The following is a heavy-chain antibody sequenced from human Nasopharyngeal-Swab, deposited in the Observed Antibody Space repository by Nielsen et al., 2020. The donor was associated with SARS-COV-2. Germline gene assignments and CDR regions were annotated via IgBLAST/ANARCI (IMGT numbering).Heavy chain of an antibody. CDR2: IYYSGST. D-gene: IGHD3-9*01. J-gene: IGHJ4*02. V-gene: IGHV4-39*01. CDR3: ATTGGIITYYDILTGYFDFDY. CDR1: GGSISSSSYY. Sequence: SETLSLTCTVSGGSISSSSYYWGWIRQPPGKGLEWIGSIYYSGSTYYNPSLKSRVTISVDTSKNQFSLKLSSVTAADTAAYYCATTGGIITYYDILTGYFDFDYWGQGTLVTVSS.